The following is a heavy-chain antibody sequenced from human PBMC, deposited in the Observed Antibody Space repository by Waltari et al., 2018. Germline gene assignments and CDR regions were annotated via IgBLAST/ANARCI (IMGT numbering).Heavy chain of an antibody. CDR2: TYYRSKWYN. Sequence: QVQLQQSGPELVKPSQPLPLTCDISGASIPSNGVAWNWIRQSPSRGLEWLGRTYYRSKWYNDYAVSVKSRITINPDTSKNQFSLQLNSVTPDDTALYYCARGRNSGFDYWGQGTLVTVSS. V-gene: IGHV6-1*01. CDR1: GASIPSNGVA. CDR3: ARGRNSGFDY. D-gene: IGHD2-15*01. J-gene: IGHJ4*02.